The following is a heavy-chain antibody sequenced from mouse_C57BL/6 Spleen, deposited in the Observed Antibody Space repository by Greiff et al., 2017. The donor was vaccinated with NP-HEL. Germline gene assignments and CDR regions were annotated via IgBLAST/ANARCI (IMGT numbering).Heavy chain of an antibody. J-gene: IGHJ2*01. CDR3: TRGYSNYGFDY. V-gene: IGHV5-9-1*02. Sequence: EVQGVESGEGLVKPGGSLKLSCAASGFTFSSYAMSWVRQTPEKRLEWVAYISSGGDYIYYADTVKGRFTISRDNARNTLYLQMSSLKSEDTAMYYCTRGYSNYGFDYWGQGTTLTVSS. CDR2: ISSGGDYI. CDR1: GFTFSSYA. D-gene: IGHD2-5*01.